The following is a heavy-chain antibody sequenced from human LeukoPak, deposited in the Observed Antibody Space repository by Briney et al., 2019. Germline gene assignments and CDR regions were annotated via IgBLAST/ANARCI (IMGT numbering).Heavy chain of an antibody. V-gene: IGHV3-30*02. CDR2: IRYDGSNK. D-gene: IGHD2-2*01. CDR3: AKGSSTSIDY. Sequence: GGSLRLSCAAPVFTFSSYGMHWVRQAPGKGLEWVAFIRYDGSNKYYADSVKGRFTISRDNSKNTLYLQMNSLRAEDTAVYYCAKGSSTSIDYWGQGTLVTVSS. J-gene: IGHJ4*02. CDR1: VFTFSSYG.